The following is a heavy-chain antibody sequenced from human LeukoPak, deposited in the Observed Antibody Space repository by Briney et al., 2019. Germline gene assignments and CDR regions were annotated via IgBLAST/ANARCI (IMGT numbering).Heavy chain of an antibody. CDR2: TNHSGST. J-gene: IGHJ4*02. CDR3: ARTSGSSGWYDYFDY. CDR1: GGSSSGYY. Sequence: PSETLSLTCAVYGGSSSGYYWSWIRQPPGKGLEWIGETNHSGSTNYNPSLKSRVTISVDTSKNQFSLKLSSVTAADTAVYYCARTSGSSGWYDYFDYWGQGTLVTVSS. V-gene: IGHV4-34*01. D-gene: IGHD6-19*01.